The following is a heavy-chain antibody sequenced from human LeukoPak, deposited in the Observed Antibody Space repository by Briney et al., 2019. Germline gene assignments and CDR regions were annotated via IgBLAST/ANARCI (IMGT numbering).Heavy chain of an antibody. J-gene: IGHJ4*02. CDR3: ARVNFGGLGTYSHFDY. Sequence: SETLSLTCTVSGGSISTYYWSRIRQPPGKGLEWIGYIYYIGSTNNNPSLKSRVTISVDSSKNQFSLRLSSVTAADTAVYYCARVNFGGLGTYSHFDYWGQGTLVTVSS. CDR1: GGSISTYY. V-gene: IGHV4-59*01. D-gene: IGHD3-10*01. CDR2: IYYIGST.